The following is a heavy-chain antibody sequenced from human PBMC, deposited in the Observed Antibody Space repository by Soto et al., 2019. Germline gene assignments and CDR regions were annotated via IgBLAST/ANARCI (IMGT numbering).Heavy chain of an antibody. J-gene: IGHJ4*02. D-gene: IGHD1-26*01. CDR1: GDSFSKYT. CDR3: ARGRGLYNSGRSQLDS. CDR2: IIPRFGTT. Sequence: SVKVSCKASGDSFSKYTVNWVRQAPRQGLEWMGGIIPRFGTTNYAPMLQDRVTITADESMNTVYMELSSLRSEDTALYYCARGRGLYNSGRSQLDSWGQGTLVTVSS. V-gene: IGHV1-69*13.